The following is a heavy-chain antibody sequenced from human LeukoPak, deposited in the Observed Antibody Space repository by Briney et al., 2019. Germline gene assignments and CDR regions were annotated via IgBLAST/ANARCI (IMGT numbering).Heavy chain of an antibody. CDR3: ASFDSSGYYYYFDY. D-gene: IGHD3-22*01. CDR1: GYTFTGYY. J-gene: IGHJ4*02. V-gene: IGHV1-2*02. CDR2: INPNSGGT. Sequence: ASVKVSCKASGYTFTGYYMHWVRQAPRQGLEWMGWINPNSGGTNYAEKFQGRVTMTRDTSISTAYMELSRLRSDDTAVYYCASFDSSGYYYYFDYWGQGTLVTVSS.